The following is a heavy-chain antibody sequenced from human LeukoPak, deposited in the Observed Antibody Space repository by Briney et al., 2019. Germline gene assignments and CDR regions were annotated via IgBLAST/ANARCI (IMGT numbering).Heavy chain of an antibody. Sequence: SETLSLTCTVSGGSINSYYWSWIRQPPGKGLEWIGYIYYSGSTNYNSSLKSRVTISVDTSKNQFSLKLSSVTAADTAVYYCARGGGYTYGLSGHYFDYWGQGTLVTVSS. V-gene: IGHV4-59*01. CDR1: GGSINSYY. D-gene: IGHD5-18*01. CDR3: ARGGGYTYGLSGHYFDY. CDR2: IYYSGST. J-gene: IGHJ4*02.